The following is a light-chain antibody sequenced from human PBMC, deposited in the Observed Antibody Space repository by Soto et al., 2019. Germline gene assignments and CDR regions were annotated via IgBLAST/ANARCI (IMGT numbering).Light chain of an antibody. CDR1: QSVLSSSNNKNY. CDR3: QQYYSTPRT. V-gene: IGKV4-1*01. CDR2: WAA. Sequence: DIVMTQSPDSLAVSLGERATINCKSSQSVLSSSNNKNYLAWYQQKPGQPPKLLIYWAATRESGVPDRFSGSGSGTDCTLTISSLQAADVAVYYCQQYYSTPRTFGQGTKVEIK. J-gene: IGKJ1*01.